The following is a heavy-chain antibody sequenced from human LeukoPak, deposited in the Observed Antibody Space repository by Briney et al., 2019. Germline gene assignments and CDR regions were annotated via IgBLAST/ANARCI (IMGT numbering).Heavy chain of an antibody. CDR2: IFPILGIA. D-gene: IGHD2-8*01. Sequence: ASVKVSXKASGGTFSSYTISWVRQAPGQGLEWMGRIFPILGIANYAQKFQGRVTITADKSTSTAYMELSSLRSEDTAVYYCARDRTRGYCTNGVCYTDWGQGTLVTVSS. CDR3: ARDRTRGYCTNGVCYTD. J-gene: IGHJ4*02. V-gene: IGHV1-69*04. CDR1: GGTFSSYT.